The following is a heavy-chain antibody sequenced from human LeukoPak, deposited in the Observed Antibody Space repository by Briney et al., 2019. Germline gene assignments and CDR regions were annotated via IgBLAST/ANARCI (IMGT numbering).Heavy chain of an antibody. D-gene: IGHD3-10*01. V-gene: IGHV4-59*01. CDR2: IYYSGST. CDR1: GGSISGYY. CDR3: ARDYIAMVRGVIYPYFDY. J-gene: IGHJ4*02. Sequence: SETLSLTCTVSGGSISGYYWSWIRQPPGKGLEWIGYIYYSGSTNYNPSLKSRVTISLDTSKNQFSLKLSSVTAADTAVYYCARDYIAMVRGVIYPYFDYWGQGTLVTVSS.